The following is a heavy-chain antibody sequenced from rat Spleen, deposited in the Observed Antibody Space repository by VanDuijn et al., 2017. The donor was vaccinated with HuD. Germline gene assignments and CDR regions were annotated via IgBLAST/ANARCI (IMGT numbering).Heavy chain of an antibody. CDR3: TRSWGYYYDGSPQWFAY. J-gene: IGHJ2*01. CDR1: GFSLTSNS. CDR2: IWGDGRT. V-gene: IGHV2-1*01. Sequence: QVQLKESGPGLVQPSQTLSLTCTVSGFSLTSNSVHWVRQSPGKGLEWMGGIWGDGRTDYNSVLKSRLSISRDTSKSQVFLKMNSLQTDDTAIYFCTRSWGYYYDGSPQWFAYWGQGVMVTVSS. D-gene: IGHD1-12*03.